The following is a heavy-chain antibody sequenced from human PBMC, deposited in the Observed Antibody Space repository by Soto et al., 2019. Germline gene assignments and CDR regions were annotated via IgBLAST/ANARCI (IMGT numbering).Heavy chain of an antibody. CDR1: GFTVSSNY. Sequence: EVQVVESGGGLVQPGGSLRLSSAASGFTVSSNYMSWVRQTPGKGLEWVSMIYSRGDIVYSDSVRGRFSVSRDNPKNTMHLQMTSLRVEDTAVYYCARDFGSDATGYYGMDVWGQGTTVTVSS. J-gene: IGHJ6*02. CDR3: ARDFGSDATGYYGMDV. D-gene: IGHD3-10*01. V-gene: IGHV3-66*01. CDR2: IYSRGDI.